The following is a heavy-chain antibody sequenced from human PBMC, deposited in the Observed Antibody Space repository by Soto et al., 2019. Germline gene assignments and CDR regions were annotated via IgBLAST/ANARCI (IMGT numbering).Heavy chain of an antibody. J-gene: IGHJ4*02. CDR3: ASRSPGFHSSFDY. CDR1: GFTFSSHW. D-gene: IGHD6-13*01. Sequence: EVQLVESGGGLVQPGGSLRLSCAASGFTFSSHWMYWVRQTPGKGLVWVSRINSDGSDSSYAASVKGRFTISRDNAASTLFLQMNTLRVDDTAVYYCASRSPGFHSSFDYWGQGSLVTVSS. V-gene: IGHV3-74*01. CDR2: INSDGSDS.